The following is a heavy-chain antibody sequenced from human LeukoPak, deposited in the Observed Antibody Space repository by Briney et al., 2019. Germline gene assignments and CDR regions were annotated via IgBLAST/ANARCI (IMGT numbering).Heavy chain of an antibody. D-gene: IGHD4-17*01. CDR3: AKTTRDFMTTVSNWFDP. Sequence: GGSLRLSCAASGFTFSSYAMCWVRQAPGKGLEWVSTISGSGDSTYYADSVKGRFTISRDNSKNTVFLQMNSLRAEDTAIYYCAKTTRDFMTTVSNWFDPWGQGTLVTVSS. J-gene: IGHJ5*02. CDR2: ISGSGDST. V-gene: IGHV3-23*01. CDR1: GFTFSSYA.